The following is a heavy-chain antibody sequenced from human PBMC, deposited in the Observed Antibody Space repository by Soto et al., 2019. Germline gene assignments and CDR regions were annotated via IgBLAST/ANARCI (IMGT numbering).Heavy chain of an antibody. CDR1: VFTFSSYA. D-gene: IGHD1-26*01. J-gene: IGHJ4*02. V-gene: IGHV3-23*01. Sequence: LRLSCAASVFTFSSYAMSWVRQAPGKGLEWVSAISGSGGSTYYADSVKGRFTISRDNSKNTLYLQMSSLRAEDTAVYYCAKEGAMAPIYFDYWGQGTLVTAPQ. CDR3: AKEGAMAPIYFDY. CDR2: ISGSGGST.